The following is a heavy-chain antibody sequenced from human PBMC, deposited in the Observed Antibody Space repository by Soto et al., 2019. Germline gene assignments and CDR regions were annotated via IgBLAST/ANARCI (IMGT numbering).Heavy chain of an antibody. D-gene: IGHD1-26*01. CDR2: IWYDGSNK. J-gene: IGHJ4*02. CDR1: GFTFSSYG. CDR3: ARGGPRSYSGSPTLDY. Sequence: QVQLVESGGGVVQPGRSLRLSCAASGFTFSSYGMHWVRQAPGKGLEWVAVIWYDGSNKYYADSVKGRFTISRDNSKNTLDLQMNSLRAEDTAVYYCARGGPRSYSGSPTLDYWGQGTLVTVSS. V-gene: IGHV3-33*01.